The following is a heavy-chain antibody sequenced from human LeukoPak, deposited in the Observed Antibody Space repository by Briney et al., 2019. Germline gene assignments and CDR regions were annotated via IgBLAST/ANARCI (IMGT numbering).Heavy chain of an antibody. D-gene: IGHD3-3*01. V-gene: IGHV3-7*01. CDR1: VFTFNRCW. Sequence: PGGSLRPSCVVSVFTFNRCWMNWVRQVPGKGREWVAHINPDVRDTYNVDSVKGRFTISRDNAQNSMYLQMNSLRVENTAVYYWTSWSGTTAKYFQRWGQGTLVTVSS. CDR2: INPDVRDT. J-gene: IGHJ1*01. CDR3: TSWSGTTAKYFQR.